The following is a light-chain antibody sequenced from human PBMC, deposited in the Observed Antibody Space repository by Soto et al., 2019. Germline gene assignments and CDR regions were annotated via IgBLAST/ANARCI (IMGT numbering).Light chain of an antibody. V-gene: IGKV3-11*01. Sequence: EIVVTQSPATLSLSPGERATLSCRASQSVSSYLAWYQQKPGQAPRLLIYDASNRATGIPARFSGSGSGTDFTLTISSLEPEDFAVYYCQQRSYWQGATFGGGTKVEIK. J-gene: IGKJ4*01. CDR3: QQRSYWQGAT. CDR1: QSVSSY. CDR2: DAS.